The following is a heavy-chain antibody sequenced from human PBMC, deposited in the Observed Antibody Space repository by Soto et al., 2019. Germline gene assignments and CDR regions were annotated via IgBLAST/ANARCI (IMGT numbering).Heavy chain of an antibody. V-gene: IGHV3-48*02. CDR3: ARDLYGSGSYYYYYGMDV. CDR1: GFTFSSYS. D-gene: IGHD3-10*01. Sequence: PGGSLRLSCAASGFTFSSYSMNWVRQAPGKGLEWVSYISSSSSTIYYADSVKGRFTISRDNAKNSLYLQMNSLRDEDTAVYYCARDLYGSGSYYYYYGMDVWGQGTKVTVS. J-gene: IGHJ6*02. CDR2: ISSSSSTI.